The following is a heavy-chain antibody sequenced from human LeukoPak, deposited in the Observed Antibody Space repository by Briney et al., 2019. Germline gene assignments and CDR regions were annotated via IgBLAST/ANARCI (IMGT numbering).Heavy chain of an antibody. Sequence: SETLSLTCTVSGGSISSYYWSWIRQPPGKGLEWIGEINHSGSTNYNPSLKSRVTISVDTSKNQFSLKLSSVTAADTAVYYCARDRRYSSGWRYYYGMDVWGQGTTVTVSS. D-gene: IGHD6-19*01. CDR1: GGSISSYY. J-gene: IGHJ6*02. CDR3: ARDRRYSSGWRYYYGMDV. CDR2: INHSGST. V-gene: IGHV4-34*01.